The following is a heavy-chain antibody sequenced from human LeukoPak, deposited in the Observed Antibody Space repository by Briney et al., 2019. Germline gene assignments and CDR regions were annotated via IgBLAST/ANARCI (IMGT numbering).Heavy chain of an antibody. CDR3: ARDLEEIVVVPAAMETDAFDI. CDR1: GFTFSSYA. CDR2: ISYDGSNK. V-gene: IGHV3-30-3*01. D-gene: IGHD2-2*01. J-gene: IGHJ3*02. Sequence: GGSLRLSCAASGFTFSSYAMHWVRQAPGKGLEWVAVISYDGSNKYYADSVKGRLTISRDNSKNTLYLQMNSLRAEDTAVYYCARDLEEIVVVPAAMETDAFDIWGQGTMVTVSS.